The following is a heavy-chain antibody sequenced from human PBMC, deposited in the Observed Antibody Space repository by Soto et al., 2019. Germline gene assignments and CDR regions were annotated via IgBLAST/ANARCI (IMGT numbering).Heavy chain of an antibody. D-gene: IGHD5-12*01. CDR1: GPSISIYY. Sequence: SDTLSLTCVVSGPSISIYYWILIRQPPGKGLEWIGYIYYSGSTNHNPSINSRVTISVDTSKNEFSLKLNSVTAADMAVYYCAKRYRGYDDAFAIWGQGTMVTVSS. CDR3: AKRYRGYDDAFAI. J-gene: IGHJ3*02. V-gene: IGHV4-59*08. CDR2: IYYSGST.